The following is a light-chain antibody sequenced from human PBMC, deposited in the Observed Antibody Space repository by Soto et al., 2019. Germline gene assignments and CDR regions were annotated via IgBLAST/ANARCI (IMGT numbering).Light chain of an antibody. Sequence: DIQMTQSPSTLSASVGDRVTITCRASQFIDRWLAWYQQKPGKAPQYLIFDASSLYGGVPLRFSGSGSGTEITLTITSLQPDDSATYYCLQYSGSSYTFGQGTNVEIK. CDR3: LQYSGSSYT. CDR2: DAS. V-gene: IGKV1-5*01. J-gene: IGKJ2*01. CDR1: QFIDRW.